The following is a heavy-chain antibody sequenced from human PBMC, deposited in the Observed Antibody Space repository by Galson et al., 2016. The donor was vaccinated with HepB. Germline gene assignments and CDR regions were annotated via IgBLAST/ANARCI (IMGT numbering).Heavy chain of an antibody. V-gene: IGHV3-23*01. CDR2: LSAYGSNM. CDR1: GFTFSNYA. Sequence: SLRLSCAASGFTFSNYAMSWVRQAPGKGLEWVSSLSAYGSNMYYSESVKGRFYISRDKSKNALYLQMNSLRAEDTALYFCAKVQGLGYSYGPFDSWGQGTLVSVSS. D-gene: IGHD5-18*01. J-gene: IGHJ4*02. CDR3: AKVQGLGYSYGPFDS.